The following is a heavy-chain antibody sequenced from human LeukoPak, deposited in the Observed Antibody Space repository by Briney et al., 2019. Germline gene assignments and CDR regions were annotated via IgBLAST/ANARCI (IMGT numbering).Heavy chain of an antibody. V-gene: IGHV4-59*01. CDR3: ARSRYCSSTSCPMGHYYYYGMDV. J-gene: IGHJ6*02. CDR2: IYYSGST. Sequence: PSETLSLTCTVSGGSISSYYWSWIRQPPGKGLEWIGYIYYSGSTNYNPSLKSRVTISVDTSKNQFSLKLSSVTAADTAVYYCARSRYCSSTSCPMGHYYYYGMDVWGQGTTVTVSS. CDR1: GGSISSYY. D-gene: IGHD2-2*01.